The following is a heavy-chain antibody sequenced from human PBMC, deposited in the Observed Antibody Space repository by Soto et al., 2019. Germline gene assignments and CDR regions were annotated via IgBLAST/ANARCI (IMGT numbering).Heavy chain of an antibody. CDR3: AFEYSSSSSDY. CDR1: GGTFSSYT. D-gene: IGHD6-6*01. J-gene: IGHJ4*02. V-gene: IGHV1-69*02. Sequence: SVKVSCKASGGTFSSYTMSWVRQAPGQGLEWMGRIIPILGIANYAQKFQGRVTITADKSTSTAYMELSSLRSEDTAVYYCAFEYSSSSSDYWGQGTLVTVSS. CDR2: IIPILGIA.